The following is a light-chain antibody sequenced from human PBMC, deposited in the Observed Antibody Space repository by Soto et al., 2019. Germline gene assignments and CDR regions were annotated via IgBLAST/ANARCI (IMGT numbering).Light chain of an antibody. CDR1: SSDVGSYNY. CDR2: EVS. Sequence: QSALTQPPSASGSPGQSVTISWTGTSSDVGSYNYVSWYQQHPGKAPKLMIYEVSKRPSGVPDRFSGSKSGNTASLTVSGLQAEDEADYYCSSYAGSDVIFGGGTKLTVL. J-gene: IGLJ2*01. CDR3: SSYAGSDVI. V-gene: IGLV2-8*01.